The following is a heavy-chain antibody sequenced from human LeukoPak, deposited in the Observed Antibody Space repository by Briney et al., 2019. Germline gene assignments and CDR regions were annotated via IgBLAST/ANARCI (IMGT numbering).Heavy chain of an antibody. J-gene: IGHJ4*02. V-gene: IGHV3-23*01. CDR1: GFSFNNNA. CDR2: IIASSGST. Sequence: GGTLRLSCTASGFSFNNNAMSWVRQAPGKGLEWVSIIIASSGSTFYADSVKGRFTISRDNSKNTLYLQMNSLSVEDTAVYYCAKGGYDYVEVAYFDFWGQGALVTVSS. D-gene: IGHD5-12*01. CDR3: AKGGYDYVEVAYFDF.